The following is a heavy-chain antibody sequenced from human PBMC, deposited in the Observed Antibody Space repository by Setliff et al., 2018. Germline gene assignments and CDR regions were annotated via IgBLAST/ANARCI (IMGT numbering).Heavy chain of an antibody. CDR1: GFTFSDYW. D-gene: IGHD1-1*01. J-gene: IGHJ3*02. CDR2: VASTGSFT. Sequence: GSLRLSCAASGFTFSDYWMSWFRQAPGKGLEWVSYVASTGSFTKEADSVRGRFSVSRDNSKKSVFLQMNDLRVEDTAVYFCAKGGDWDDEHYAFDIWGQGTMVTVSS. CDR3: AKGGDWDDEHYAFDI. V-gene: IGHV3-11*03.